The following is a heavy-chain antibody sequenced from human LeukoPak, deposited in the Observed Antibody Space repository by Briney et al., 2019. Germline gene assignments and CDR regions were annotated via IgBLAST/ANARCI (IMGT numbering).Heavy chain of an antibody. V-gene: IGHV3-23*01. CDR2: ISGSGDTT. CDR3: AKAKGGL. J-gene: IGHJ4*02. CDR1: ASTFTIYT. Sequence: GRSLRPSWVADASTFTIYTISCFRQAPGKGLEWVSSISGSGDTTYFADSVRGRFTLSRDNSRNTLFLQMDSLRVDDAAVYYCAKAKGGLWGQGTLVTVSS. D-gene: IGHD2-15*01.